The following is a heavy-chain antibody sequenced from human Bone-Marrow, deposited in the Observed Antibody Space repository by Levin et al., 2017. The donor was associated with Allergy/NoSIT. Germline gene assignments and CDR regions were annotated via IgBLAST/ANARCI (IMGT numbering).Heavy chain of an antibody. V-gene: IGHV3-33*01. D-gene: IGHD3-22*01. CDR1: GFTFSSYG. CDR2: IWYDGSNK. J-gene: IGHJ6*02. CDR3: ARVGGYYDSSGYRPVVKPPPLDGMDG. Sequence: GGSLRLSCAASGFTFSSYGMHWVRQAPGKGLEWVAVIWYDGSNKYYADSVKGRFTISRDNSKTTLYLQMNSLRAEDTAVYYCARVGGYYDSSGYRPVVKPPPLDGMDGWGQGTTVTVSS.